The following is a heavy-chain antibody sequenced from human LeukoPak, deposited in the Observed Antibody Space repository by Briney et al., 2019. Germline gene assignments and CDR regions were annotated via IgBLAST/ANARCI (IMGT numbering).Heavy chain of an antibody. V-gene: IGHV3-30*18. CDR1: GFIFSSYG. CDR2: ISSAGSNK. J-gene: IGHJ3*02. D-gene: IGHD3-3*01. Sequence: PGGSLRLSCEASGFIFSSYGMHWVRQAPGKGLEWVAVISSAGSNKYYVDSVKGRFTISRVNSKNTLYLQMNTLRAEDTAVYYCAKDRLPDFWSGWDAFDIWGQGTMVTVSS. CDR3: AKDRLPDFWSGWDAFDI.